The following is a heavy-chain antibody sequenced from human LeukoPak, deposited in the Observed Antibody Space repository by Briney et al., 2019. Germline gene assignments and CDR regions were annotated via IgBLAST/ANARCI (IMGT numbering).Heavy chain of an antibody. J-gene: IGHJ4*02. CDR1: GFTFSSYA. CDR2: ISYDGSNK. CDR3: AKDWGELGYCSSTSCNYFDY. V-gene: IGHV3-30-3*01. Sequence: GGSLRLSCTASGFTFSSYAMHWVRQAPGKGLEWVAVISYDGSNKYYADSVKGRFTISRDNSKNTLYLQMNSLRAEDTAVYYCAKDWGELGYCSSTSCNYFDYWGQGTLVTVSS. D-gene: IGHD2-2*01.